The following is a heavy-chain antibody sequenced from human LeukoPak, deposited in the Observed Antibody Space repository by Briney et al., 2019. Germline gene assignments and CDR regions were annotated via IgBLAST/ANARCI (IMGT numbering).Heavy chain of an antibody. CDR2: INHSGST. V-gene: IGHV4-34*01. CDR3: ARGLRGIAAAGTRVNWFDP. CDR1: GGSFSGYY. Sequence: SETLSLTCAVYGGSFSGYYWSWIRQPPGKGLEWIGEINHSGSTNYNPSLKSRVTISVDTSKNQFSLKLSSVTAADTAVYYYARGLRGIAAAGTRVNWFDPWGQGTLVTVSS. J-gene: IGHJ5*02. D-gene: IGHD6-13*01.